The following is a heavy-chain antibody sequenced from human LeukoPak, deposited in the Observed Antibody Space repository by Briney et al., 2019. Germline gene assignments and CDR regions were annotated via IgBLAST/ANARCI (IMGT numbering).Heavy chain of an antibody. Sequence: GGSLRLSCAASGFTFSSYGMHWVRQAPGKGLEWVSFIRYDGSNKYYADSVKGRFTISRENSKNTLYLQMNSLRSVDTAVYYCAKDSTVYYYYYMDVWGKGTTVTVSS. V-gene: IGHV3-30*02. CDR3: AKDSTVYYYYYMDV. D-gene: IGHD4-11*01. CDR2: IRYDGSNK. J-gene: IGHJ6*03. CDR1: GFTFSSYG.